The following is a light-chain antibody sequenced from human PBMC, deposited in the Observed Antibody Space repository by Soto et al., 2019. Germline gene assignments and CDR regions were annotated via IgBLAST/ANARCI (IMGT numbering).Light chain of an antibody. CDR2: EGS. CDR3: CSYAGSSTFEV. J-gene: IGLJ2*01. Sequence: QSVLTQPASVSGSPRQSITISCTGSSSDGGTYNLVSWYQQHPGKAPKLMIYEGSKRPSGVSNRFSGSKSGNTASLTISGLQAEDEADYYCCSYAGSSTFEVFGGGTKLTVL. V-gene: IGLV2-23*03. CDR1: SSDGGTYNL.